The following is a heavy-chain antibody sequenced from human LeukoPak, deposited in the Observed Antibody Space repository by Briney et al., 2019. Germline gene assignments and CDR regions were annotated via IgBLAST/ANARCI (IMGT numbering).Heavy chain of an antibody. CDR2: IWYDGSYK. V-gene: IGHV3-33*06. CDR3: AKADRTGSYSYYYMDV. Sequence: PGGSLRLSCAASGFTFSNYGMHWVRQAPGKGLEWVAVIWYDGSYKYNEDSVKGRFTISRDNSKNTLYMQMNSLRAEDSAVYYCAKADRTGSYSYYYMDVWGKGTTVTVSS. J-gene: IGHJ6*03. CDR1: GFTFSNYG. D-gene: IGHD3-16*02.